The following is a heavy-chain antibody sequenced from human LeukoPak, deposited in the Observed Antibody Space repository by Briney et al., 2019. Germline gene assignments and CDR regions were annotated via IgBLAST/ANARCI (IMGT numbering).Heavy chain of an antibody. V-gene: IGHV1-2*02. Sequence: ASVKVSCKASGYTFTGYYMHWVRQAPGQGLEWMGWISAYNGNTNYAQKFQGRVSMTRDTSISTAYMELSRLRSDDTAVYYCAREGSSGQYYFDYWGQGTLVTVSS. J-gene: IGHJ4*02. CDR2: ISAYNGNT. D-gene: IGHD6-19*01. CDR1: GYTFTGYY. CDR3: AREGSSGQYYFDY.